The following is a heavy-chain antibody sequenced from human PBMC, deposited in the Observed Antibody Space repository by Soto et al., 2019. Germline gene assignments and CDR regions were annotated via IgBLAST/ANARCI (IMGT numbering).Heavy chain of an antibody. V-gene: IGHV3-23*01. CDR1: GFTFSSYA. CDR2: ISGSGGST. J-gene: IGHJ4*02. D-gene: IGHD2-2*01. CDR3: ASKGSIAAAMQPVDY. Sequence: PGGSLRLSCAASGFTFSSYAMSWVRQAPGKGLEWVSAISGSGGSTYYVDSVKGRFTISRDNSKNTLYLQMNSLRAEDTAVYYCASKGSIAAAMQPVDYWGQGTLVTVSS.